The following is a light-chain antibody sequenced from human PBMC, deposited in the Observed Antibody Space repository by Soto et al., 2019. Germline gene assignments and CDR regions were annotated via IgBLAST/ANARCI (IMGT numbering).Light chain of an antibody. Sequence: QSVLTQPRSVSGSPGQSVTISCTGTSSDVGGYNCVSWYQPRPGKAPKLMIYDVSKRPSGVPDRFSGSKSGNTASLTISGLQAEDEADYYCCSYAGSYTLVFGGGTKLTVL. CDR2: DVS. CDR1: SSDVGGYNC. V-gene: IGLV2-11*01. CDR3: CSYAGSYTLV. J-gene: IGLJ2*01.